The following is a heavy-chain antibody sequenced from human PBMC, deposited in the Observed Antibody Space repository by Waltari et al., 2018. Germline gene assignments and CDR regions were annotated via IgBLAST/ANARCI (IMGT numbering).Heavy chain of an antibody. CDR2: IRSKAYGGTT. CDR3: TRVNSYGYPLDY. D-gene: IGHD5-18*01. V-gene: IGHV3-49*04. J-gene: IGHJ4*02. CDR1: GFTFGDDA. Sequence: EVQLVESGGGLVQPGRSLRLSCTASGFTFGDDAMSWVRQAPGRGLEWVGFIRSKAYGGTTDNAASGKGRFTISRDDSRSIAYLQMNSLKTEDTTVYYCTRVNSYGYPLDYWGQGTLVTVSS.